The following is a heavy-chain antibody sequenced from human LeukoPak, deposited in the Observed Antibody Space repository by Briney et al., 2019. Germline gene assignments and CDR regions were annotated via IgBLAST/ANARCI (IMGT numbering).Heavy chain of an antibody. Sequence: ASVKVSCKASGYTFTSYGISWVRQAPGQGLEWMGWISAYNGNTNYAQKLQGRVTMTTDTSTSTAYMELRSLRSDDTAVYYCASGYYGPGSYGTFDYWGQGTLVTVSS. D-gene: IGHD3-10*01. CDR3: ASGYYGPGSYGTFDY. V-gene: IGHV1-18*01. CDR2: ISAYNGNT. J-gene: IGHJ4*02. CDR1: GYTFTSYG.